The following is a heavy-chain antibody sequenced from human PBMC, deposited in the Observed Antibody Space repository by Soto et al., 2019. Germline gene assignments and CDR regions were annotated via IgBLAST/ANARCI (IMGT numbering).Heavy chain of an antibody. CDR2: IKSKADGETK. V-gene: IGHV3-15*01. CDR3: CVIKRRDQYSTSGYWFDP. D-gene: IGHD4-4*01. Sequence: GGSLRLSCAASGFTFSHAWMSWVRQAPGKGLEWVGRIKSKADGETKDYGARVRGRFTISRDDSQDILYLHMNSLRIEDTAVYYCCVIKRRDQYSTSGYWFDPWGPGTLVTVSS. J-gene: IGHJ5*02. CDR1: GFTFSHAW.